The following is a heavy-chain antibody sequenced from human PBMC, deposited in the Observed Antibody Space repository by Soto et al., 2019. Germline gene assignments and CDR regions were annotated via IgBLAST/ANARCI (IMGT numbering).Heavy chain of an antibody. Sequence: SETLSLTCTISGGSISNYYWIWIRQPPGKGLEWIGYIYYSGSTNYNPSLKSRVTISVDTSKNQFSLKLSSVTAADTAVYYCARDSSGLDYWGQGTLVTVSS. CDR3: ARDSSGLDY. CDR1: GGSISNYY. CDR2: IYYSGST. V-gene: IGHV4-59*12. J-gene: IGHJ4*02. D-gene: IGHD3-22*01.